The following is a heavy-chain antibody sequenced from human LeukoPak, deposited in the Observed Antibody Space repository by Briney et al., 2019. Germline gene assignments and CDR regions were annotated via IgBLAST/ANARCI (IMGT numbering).Heavy chain of an antibody. D-gene: IGHD5-24*01. Sequence: SLRLSCAASGFTFSSYWMSWVRQAPGKGVEWGANIKQEGCEKYYVDSVKGRFTISRGNDEKSLYLQMNSPRADDTAVYYCARASRDGYNLDYWGQGTLVTVSS. CDR3: ARASRDGYNLDY. CDR2: IKQEGCEK. J-gene: IGHJ4*02. CDR1: GFTFSSYW. V-gene: IGHV3-7*01.